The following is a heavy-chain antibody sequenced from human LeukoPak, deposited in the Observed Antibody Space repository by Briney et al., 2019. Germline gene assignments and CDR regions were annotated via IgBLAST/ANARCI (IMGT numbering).Heavy chain of an antibody. CDR2: FSHTGSP. D-gene: IGHD3-10*01. CDR3: ARPRLLFGSGPILV. V-gene: IGHV4-34*01. CDR1: GGSFSDYS. J-gene: IGHJ4*02. Sequence: SETLSLTCAVYGGSFSDYSWTWIRQPPGKGLEWIGEFSHTGSPIYNPSLKSRVNISIDTSKNQFSLRLTSVTAADTAVYFCARPRLLFGSGPILVWGQGTLVTVSS.